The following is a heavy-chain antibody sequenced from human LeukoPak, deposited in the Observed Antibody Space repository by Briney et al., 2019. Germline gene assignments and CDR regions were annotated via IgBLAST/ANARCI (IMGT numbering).Heavy chain of an antibody. V-gene: IGHV4-34*01. CDR2: TNHSGST. J-gene: IGHJ4*02. CDR3: ARDVIVVPAAGGVDY. CDR1: GGSFSGYY. D-gene: IGHD2-2*01. Sequence: PSETLSLTCAVYGGSFSGYYWSWIRQPPGKGLEWIGETNHSGSTNYNPSLKSRVTISVDTSKNQFSLKLSSVTAADTAVYYCARDVIVVPAAGGVDYWGQGTLVTVSS.